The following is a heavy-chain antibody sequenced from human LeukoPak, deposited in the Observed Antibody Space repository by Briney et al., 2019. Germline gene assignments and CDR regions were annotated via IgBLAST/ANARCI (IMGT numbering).Heavy chain of an antibody. CDR1: GYTFTSYA. CDR2: INTNTGNP. Sequence: GASVKVSCKASGYTFTSYAMNWVRQAPGQGLGWLGWINTNTGNPTYAQGFTGRFVFSLDTSVSTAYLQISSLKAEDTAVYYCARDHSAYYYDSSDYYYYGMDVWGQGTTVTVSS. D-gene: IGHD3-22*01. CDR3: ARDHSAYYYDSSDYYYYGMDV. J-gene: IGHJ6*02. V-gene: IGHV7-4-1*02.